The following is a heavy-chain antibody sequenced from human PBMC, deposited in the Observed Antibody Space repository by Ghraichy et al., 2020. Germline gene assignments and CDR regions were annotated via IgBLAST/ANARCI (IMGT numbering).Heavy chain of an antibody. D-gene: IGHD3-3*01. J-gene: IGHJ6*02. CDR1: GFSLSTRGVG. CDR3: AHASPYDPNYGMDV. Sequence: SGPTLVKPTQTLTLTCTFSGFSLSTRGVGVGWIRQPPGKALEWLALIYWDDDKRYSPSLKSRLTITKDTSKNQVVLTMTNMDPVDTATYYCAHASPYDPNYGMDVWGQGTTVTVSS. V-gene: IGHV2-5*02. CDR2: IYWDDDK.